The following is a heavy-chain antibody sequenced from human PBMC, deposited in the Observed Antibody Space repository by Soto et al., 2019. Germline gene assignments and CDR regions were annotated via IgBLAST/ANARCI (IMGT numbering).Heavy chain of an antibody. CDR3: ARGSIAAAGIPGFDP. CDR1: GGSISSGGYY. CDR2: IYYSGST. Sequence: QVQLQESGPGLVKPSQTLSLTCTVSGGSISSGGYYWSWIRQHPGKGLEWIGYIYYSGSTYYNPSLKSRVTISADTSKNQFPLKLSSVTAADTAVYYCARGSIAAAGIPGFDPWGQGTLVTVSS. J-gene: IGHJ5*02. V-gene: IGHV4-31*03. D-gene: IGHD6-13*01.